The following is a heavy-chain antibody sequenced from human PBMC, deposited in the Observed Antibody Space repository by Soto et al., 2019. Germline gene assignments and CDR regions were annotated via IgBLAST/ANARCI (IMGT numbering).Heavy chain of an antibody. CDR2: ISYDGSNK. D-gene: IGHD1-26*01. CDR3: ARSPYSVSYLAYFDY. Sequence: QVQLVESGGGVVQPGRSLRLSCAASGFTFSSYGMHWVRQAPGKGLEWVAVISYDGSNKYYADSVKGRFTISRDNSMNTLYLQMNSLRAEDTAVYYCARSPYSVSYLAYFDYWGQGTLVTVSS. J-gene: IGHJ4*02. V-gene: IGHV3-30*03. CDR1: GFTFSSYG.